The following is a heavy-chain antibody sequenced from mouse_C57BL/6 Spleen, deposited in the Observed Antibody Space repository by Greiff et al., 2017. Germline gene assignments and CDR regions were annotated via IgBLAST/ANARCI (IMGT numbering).Heavy chain of an antibody. D-gene: IGHD2-1*01. CDR2: INPGSGGP. CDR1: GYAFTNYL. V-gene: IGHV1-54*01. CDR3: ARSEDGNWFAY. Sequence: VQLHQSGAELVRPGTSVQVSCKASGYAFTNYLIEWVKQRPGQGLAWIGVINPGSGGPTSNEKFKGKATLTADKSSSTAYMQLSSLTSEDSAVYFCARSEDGNWFAYGGPGTLGTVSA. J-gene: IGHJ3*01.